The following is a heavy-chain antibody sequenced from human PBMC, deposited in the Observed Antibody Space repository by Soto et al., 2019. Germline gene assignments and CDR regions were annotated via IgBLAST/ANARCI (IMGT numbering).Heavy chain of an antibody. D-gene: IGHD5-18*01. Sequence: GASVKVSCKASGGTFSSHAISWVRQAPGQWLEWMEGINHNVGTANYAQKLKDRVTITRDTSISTVYMELSRLRSDDTAVYYCATAALGLDYWGRGTLVTVS. CDR3: ATAALGLDY. V-gene: IGHV1-69*05. CDR1: GGTFSSHA. CDR2: INHNVGTA. J-gene: IGHJ4*02.